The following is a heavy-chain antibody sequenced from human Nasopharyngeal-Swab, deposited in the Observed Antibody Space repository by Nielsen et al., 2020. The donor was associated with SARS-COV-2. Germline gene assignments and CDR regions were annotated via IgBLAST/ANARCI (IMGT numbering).Heavy chain of an antibody. V-gene: IGHV1-69*10. CDR1: GGTLTNNP. CDR3: AEDPGGRGRGS. J-gene: IGHJ5*02. Sequence: SVKVSCKASGGTLTNNPISWVRQAPGQGLEWMGGIIPRLGVATYTPRFQGRATITADKSTSTVYMELSSLTSDDTAMYFCAEDPGGRGRGSWGQGTLVTVSS. CDR2: IIPRLGVA. D-gene: IGHD2-8*02.